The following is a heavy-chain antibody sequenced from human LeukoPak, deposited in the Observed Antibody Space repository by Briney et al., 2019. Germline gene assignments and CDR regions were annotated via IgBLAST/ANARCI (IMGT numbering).Heavy chain of an antibody. D-gene: IGHD4-23*01. J-gene: IGHJ4*02. CDR1: GFTFSSFT. V-gene: IGHV3-21*01. Sequence: PGRSLRLSCAASGFTFSSFTMNWVRQAPGKGLEWISSISSNPSYTSYADSVKGRFTISRDNAKNSLFLQLNSLRAEDTAVYYCARVPYAGNSPYWFDYWGQGTLVTVSS. CDR3: ARVPYAGNSPYWFDY. CDR2: ISSNPSYT.